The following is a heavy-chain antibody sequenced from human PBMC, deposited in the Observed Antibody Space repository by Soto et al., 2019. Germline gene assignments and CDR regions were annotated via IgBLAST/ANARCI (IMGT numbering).Heavy chain of an antibody. CDR3: AAGIQLWLFSPYYYYGMDV. V-gene: IGHV1-58*01. CDR1: GFTFTSSA. Sequence: SVKVSCKASGFTFTSSAVQWLRQARGQRLEWIGWIVVGSGNTNYAQKFQERVTITRDMSTSTAYMELSSLRSEDTAVYYCAAGIQLWLFSPYYYYGMDVWGQGTTVTVSS. CDR2: IVVGSGNT. J-gene: IGHJ6*02. D-gene: IGHD5-18*01.